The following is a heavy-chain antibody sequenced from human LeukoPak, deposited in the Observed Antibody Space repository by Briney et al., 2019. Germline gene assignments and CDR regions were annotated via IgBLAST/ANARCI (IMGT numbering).Heavy chain of an antibody. V-gene: IGHV1-18*01. CDR1: GYTFTSYG. J-gene: IGHJ3*02. CDR2: ISAYNGNT. CDR3: ATYPYDFWSGYAAFDI. Sequence: ASVKVSCKASGYTFTSYGISWVRQAPGQGLEWMGWISAYNGNTNYAQKFQGRVTITTDESTSTAYMELSSLRSEDTAVYYCATYPYDFWSGYAAFDIWGQGTMVTVSS. D-gene: IGHD3-3*01.